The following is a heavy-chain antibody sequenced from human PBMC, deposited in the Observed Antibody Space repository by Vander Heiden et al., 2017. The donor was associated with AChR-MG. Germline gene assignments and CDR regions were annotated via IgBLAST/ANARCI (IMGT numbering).Heavy chain of an antibody. J-gene: IGHJ4*02. V-gene: IGHV3-9*01. Sequence: EVQLVESGGGLVQPGRSLSRPCAAAGFPFDDYAMRWVRPAPGKGLEWVSGISWNSGSIGYADSVKGRFTISRDNAKNSLYLQMNSLRAEDTALYYCARAEWAKMLFDYWGQGTLVTVSS. D-gene: IGHD3-3*01. CDR2: ISWNSGSI. CDR1: GFPFDDYA. CDR3: ARAEWAKMLFDY.